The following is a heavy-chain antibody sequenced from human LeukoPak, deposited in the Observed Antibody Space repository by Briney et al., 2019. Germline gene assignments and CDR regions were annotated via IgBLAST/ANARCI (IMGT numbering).Heavy chain of an antibody. Sequence: GGSLRLSCAASGFTFSSYGMHWVRQAPGKGLEWVAVIRYDGNNKYYADSVKGRFTISRGNSKNMLYLQMNSLGTEDTAVYYCAKDRWGAVASFDYWGQGTLVTVSS. D-gene: IGHD6-19*01. V-gene: IGHV3-30*02. CDR3: AKDRWGAVASFDY. CDR2: IRYDGNNK. CDR1: GFTFSSYG. J-gene: IGHJ4*02.